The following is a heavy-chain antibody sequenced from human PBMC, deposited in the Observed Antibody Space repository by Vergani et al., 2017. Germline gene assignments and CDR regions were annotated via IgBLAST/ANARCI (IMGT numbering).Heavy chain of an antibody. J-gene: IGHJ4*02. CDR3: ARDSGVVPAANPADY. D-gene: IGHD2-2*01. Sequence: EVQLVESGGGLVQPGGSLRLSCAASGFTFSSYSMNWVRQAQGKGLEWVSYISSRSSTIYYADSVKGRFTISRDNAKNSLYLQMNSLRAEDTAVYYCARDSGVVPAANPADYWGQGTLVTVSS. CDR2: ISSRSSTI. V-gene: IGHV3-48*04. CDR1: GFTFSSYS.